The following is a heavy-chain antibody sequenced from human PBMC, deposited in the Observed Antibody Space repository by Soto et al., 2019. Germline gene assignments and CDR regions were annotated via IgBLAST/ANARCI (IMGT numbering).Heavy chain of an antibody. CDR2: LYNTGST. V-gene: IGHV4-59*01. CDR3: ARDLWGYCGGDCYPLDV. Sequence: PSETLSLTCTVSGASISRYYWSWIRQSPGKGLEWIGYLYNTGSTIYNPSLKSRVTISVDTSKNQFSLKMNSVTAADTAVYYCARDLWGYCGGDCYPLDVWGQGTTVTVSS. J-gene: IGHJ6*02. CDR1: GASISRYY. D-gene: IGHD2-21*02.